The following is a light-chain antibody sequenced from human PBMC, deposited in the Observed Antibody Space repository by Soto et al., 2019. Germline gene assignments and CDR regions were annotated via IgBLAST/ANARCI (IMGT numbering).Light chain of an antibody. J-gene: IGLJ2*01. Sequence: SYELTQPPSVSVAPGKTASISCGGNNIGTKTVHWYQQKPGQAPVLFIYYDSDRPSGIPERFSGSNSGTTATLTISRVEAGDEADYYCHVWDSSTDHPVFGGGTK. CDR2: YDS. CDR1: NIGTKT. V-gene: IGLV3-21*04. CDR3: HVWDSSTDHPV.